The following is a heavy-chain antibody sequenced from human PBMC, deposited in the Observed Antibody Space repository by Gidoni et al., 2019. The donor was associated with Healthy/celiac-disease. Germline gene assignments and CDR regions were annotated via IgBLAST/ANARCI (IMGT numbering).Heavy chain of an antibody. J-gene: IGHJ4*02. D-gene: IGHD6-13*01. Sequence: QVQLVESGGGEVQPGRSLRLACAASGFTFSSYGMHCVLQAPGKGLEWVAVISCDGSNKYYADSVKGRFTISRDNSKNTLYLQMNSLRAEDTAVYYCAKDVYRLVLNVGAPIDYWGQGTLVTVSS. CDR2: ISCDGSNK. V-gene: IGHV3-30*18. CDR1: GFTFSSYG. CDR3: AKDVYRLVLNVGAPIDY.